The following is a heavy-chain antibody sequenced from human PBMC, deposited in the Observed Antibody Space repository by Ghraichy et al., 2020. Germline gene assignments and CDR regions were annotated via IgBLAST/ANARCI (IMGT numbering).Heavy chain of an antibody. CDR2: INPNSGGT. CDR3: ARDGRAYYYDSSGYSN. J-gene: IGHJ4*02. D-gene: IGHD3-22*01. Sequence: ASVKVSCKASGYNFTGYYMHWVRQAPGQGLEWMGWINPNSGGTNYAQKFQGRVTMTRDTSISTAYMELSRLRSDDTAVYYCARDGRAYYYDSSGYSNWGQVTLVNVST. V-gene: IGHV1-2*02. CDR1: GYNFTGYY.